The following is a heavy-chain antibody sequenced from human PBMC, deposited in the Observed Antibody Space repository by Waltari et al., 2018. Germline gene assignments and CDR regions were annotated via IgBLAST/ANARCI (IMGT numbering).Heavy chain of an antibody. V-gene: IGHV3-48*04. CDR1: GFTFSSDS. D-gene: IGHD3-22*01. CDR3: ARGKGAYYPFDY. CDR2: ISSRSSTI. J-gene: IGHJ4*02. Sequence: EVQLVESGGGLVQPGGSLRLSCAASGFTFSSDSMNWVRQAPGKGLEWVSYISSRSSTIYAADSVKGRFTISRDNAKNSLYLQMNSLRAEDTAVYYCARGKGAYYPFDYWGQGTLVTVSS.